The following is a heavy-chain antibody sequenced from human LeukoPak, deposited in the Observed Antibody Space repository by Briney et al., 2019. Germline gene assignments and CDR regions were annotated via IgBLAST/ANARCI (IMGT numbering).Heavy chain of an antibody. J-gene: IGHJ3*02. D-gene: IGHD3-22*01. CDR2: INPNSGGT. Sequence: ASVKVSCKASGYTFTGYYMHWVRQAPGQGLEWMGRINPNSGGTNYAQKFQGRVTMTRDTSISTAYMELSRLRSDDTAVYYCARIVVVSGACDIWGQGTMVTVSS. CDR3: ARIVVVSGACDI. CDR1: GYTFTGYY. V-gene: IGHV1-2*06.